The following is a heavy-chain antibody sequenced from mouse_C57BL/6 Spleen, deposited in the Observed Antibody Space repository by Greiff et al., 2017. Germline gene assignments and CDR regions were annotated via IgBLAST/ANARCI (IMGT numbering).Heavy chain of an antibody. CDR2: INPNNGGT. D-gene: IGHD5-1*01. CDR1: GYTFTDYY. Sequence: SGPELVKPGASVKISCKASGYTFTDYYMHWVQQSRGKRLEWIGDINPNNGGTSYNQKFKGKVTFTVDKSYSTAYMELRSLKSEDSAVYSCARGGVRRRDCPMDYWGQGTSLTVSS. V-gene: IGHV1-26*01. CDR3: ARGGVRRRDCPMDY. J-gene: IGHJ4*01.